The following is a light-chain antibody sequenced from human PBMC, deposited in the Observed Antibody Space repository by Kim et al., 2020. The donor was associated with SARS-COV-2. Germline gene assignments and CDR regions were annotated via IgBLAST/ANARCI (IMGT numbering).Light chain of an antibody. Sequence: ALGQTVRITCQGDRLRSYYASWYQQKPGQAPVLVSYGKNNRPTGIPDRFSGSSSGNTASLTITGAQAEDEADYYCNSRDSSGNHWVFGGGTQLTVL. V-gene: IGLV3-19*01. J-gene: IGLJ3*02. CDR3: NSRDSSGNHWV. CDR2: GKN. CDR1: RLRSYY.